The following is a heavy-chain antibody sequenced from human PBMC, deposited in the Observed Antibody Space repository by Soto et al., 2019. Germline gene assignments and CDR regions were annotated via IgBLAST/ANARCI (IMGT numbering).Heavy chain of an antibody. Sequence: QLQLQESGPGLVKPSETLSPTCTVSGGSISSSSYYWGWIRQPPGKGLEWIGSIYYSGSTYYNPSLKSRVTISVDTSKNQFSLKLSSVTAADTAVYYCAGSITMIVVVGGWFDPWGQGTLVTVSS. D-gene: IGHD3-22*01. CDR2: IYYSGST. J-gene: IGHJ5*02. CDR3: AGSITMIVVVGGWFDP. V-gene: IGHV4-39*01. CDR1: GGSISSSSYY.